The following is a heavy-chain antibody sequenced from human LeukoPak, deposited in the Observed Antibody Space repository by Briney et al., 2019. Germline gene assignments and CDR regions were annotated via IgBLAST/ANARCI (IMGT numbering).Heavy chain of an antibody. V-gene: IGHV1-8*03. CDR2: MNPNSGNT. D-gene: IGHD3-10*01. CDR1: GYTFTSYG. Sequence: ASVKVSCKASGYTFTSYGINWVRQATGQGLEWMGWMNPNSGNTGYAQKFQGRVTITRNTPISTAYMELSSLRSEDTAVYYCARAPHTMVRGVIVPLFSFDYWGQGTLVTVSS. CDR3: ARAPHTMVRGVIVPLFSFDY. J-gene: IGHJ4*02.